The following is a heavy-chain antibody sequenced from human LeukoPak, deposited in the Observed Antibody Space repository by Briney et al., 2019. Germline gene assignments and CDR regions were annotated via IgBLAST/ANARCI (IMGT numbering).Heavy chain of an antibody. CDR1: GGSIRSYY. CDR3: ARDGPYYDFWSGPEYYFDY. Sequence: SETLSLTRTVSGGSIRSYYWSWIRQPAGKGLEWIGRIYTSGSTNYNPSLKSRVTMSVDTSKNQFSLKLSSVTAADTAVYYCARDGPYYDFWSGPEYYFDYRGQGTLVTVSS. D-gene: IGHD3-3*01. J-gene: IGHJ4*02. CDR2: IYTSGST. V-gene: IGHV4-4*07.